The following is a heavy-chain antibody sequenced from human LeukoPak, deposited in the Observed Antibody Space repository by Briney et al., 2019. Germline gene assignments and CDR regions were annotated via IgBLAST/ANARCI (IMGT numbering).Heavy chain of an antibody. Sequence: ASVKVSCKVSGYTLTELSIHWVRQAPGKGLEWMGSFDPEDGETIYAQKFQGRVTMTEDTPTGTAYMELSSLRSEDTAVYYCARTADYSSGYYLPFDYWGQGTLVTVSS. CDR1: GYTLTELS. D-gene: IGHD3-22*01. J-gene: IGHJ4*02. CDR2: FDPEDGET. V-gene: IGHV1-24*01. CDR3: ARTADYSSGYYLPFDY.